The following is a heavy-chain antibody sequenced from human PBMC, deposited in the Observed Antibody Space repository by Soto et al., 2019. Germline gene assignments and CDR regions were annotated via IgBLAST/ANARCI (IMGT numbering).Heavy chain of an antibody. D-gene: IGHD1-1*01. CDR2: IYHSGST. CDR1: GGSISSGGYS. CDR3: ARERLPGTNWFDP. V-gene: IGHV4-30-2*01. J-gene: IGHJ5*02. Sequence: PSETLSLTCAVSGGSISSGGYSWSWIRQPPGKGLEWIGYIYHSGSTYYNPSLKSRVTISVDRSKNQFSLKLGSGTAADTAVYYCARERLPGTNWFDPWGQGTLVTVS.